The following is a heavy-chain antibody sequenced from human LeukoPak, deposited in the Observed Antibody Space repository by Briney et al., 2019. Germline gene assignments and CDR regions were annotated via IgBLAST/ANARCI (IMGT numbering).Heavy chain of an antibody. CDR2: ISSSSSYI. CDR3: ARGLAGTMGYYYYGMDV. D-gene: IGHD6-13*01. J-gene: IGHJ6*02. CDR1: GFTFSSYS. Sequence: PGGSLRLSCAASGFTFSSYSMNWVRQAPGKGLEWVSSISSSSSYIYYADSVKGRFTISRDNAKNSLYLQMNSLRAEDTALYHCARGLAGTMGYYYYGMDVWGQGTTVTVSS. V-gene: IGHV3-21*04.